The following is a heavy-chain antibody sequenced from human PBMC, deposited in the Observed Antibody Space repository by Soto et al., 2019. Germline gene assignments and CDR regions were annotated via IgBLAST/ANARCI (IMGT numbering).Heavy chain of an antibody. Sequence: SQTLSLTCAISGDSVSSNSAAWNWIRQYPSRGLEWLGRTYYRSKRYNDYAVSVKSRITINPDTSKNQFSLQLNSVTPEDTAVYYCARDSXYGDYVVVLDYYYGMDVWGQGTTVTVSS. CDR3: ARDSXYGDYVVVLDYYYGMDV. V-gene: IGHV6-1*01. CDR2: TYYRSKRYN. CDR1: GDSVSSNSAA. D-gene: IGHD4-17*01. J-gene: IGHJ6*02.